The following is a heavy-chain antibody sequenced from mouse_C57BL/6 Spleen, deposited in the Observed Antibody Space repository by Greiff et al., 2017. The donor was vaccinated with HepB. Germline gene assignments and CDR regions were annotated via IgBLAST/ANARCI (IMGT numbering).Heavy chain of an antibody. CDR1: GYTFTSYW. Sequence: QVQLQQPGAELVMPGASVKLSCKASGYTFTSYWMHWVKQRPGQGLEWIGEIDPSDSYTNYNQKLKGKSTLTVDKSSSTAYIQLSSLTSEDSAVYYCARSSSDYFDYWGQGTTLTVSS. D-gene: IGHD3-2*02. CDR2: IDPSDSYT. CDR3: ARSSSDYFDY. V-gene: IGHV1-69*01. J-gene: IGHJ2*01.